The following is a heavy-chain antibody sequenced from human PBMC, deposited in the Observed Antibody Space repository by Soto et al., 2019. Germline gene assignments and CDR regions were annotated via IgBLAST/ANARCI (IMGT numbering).Heavy chain of an antibody. V-gene: IGHV3-23*01. CDR3: AKTSGWFGELYFHYFDY. Sequence: GGSLRLSCAASGFTFSSYAMSWVRQAPGKGLEWVSAISGSGGSTYYADSVKGRFTISRDNSKNTLYLQMNSLRAEDTAVYYCAKTSGWFGELYFHYFDYWGQGTLVTVSS. J-gene: IGHJ4*02. CDR2: ISGSGGST. D-gene: IGHD3-10*01. CDR1: GFTFSSYA.